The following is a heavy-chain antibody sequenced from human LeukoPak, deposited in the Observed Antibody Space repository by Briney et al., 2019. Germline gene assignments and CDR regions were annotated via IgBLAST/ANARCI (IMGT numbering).Heavy chain of an antibody. CDR1: GFTFSGHG. V-gene: IGHV3-23*01. J-gene: IGHJ4*02. CDR3: AKDLIVGYSSPFDY. CDR2: ISGSGGST. D-gene: IGHD6-13*01. Sequence: GGSLRLSCAASGFTFSGHGMHWVRQAPGKGLEWVSAISGSGGSTYYADSVKGRFTISRDNSKNTLYLQMNSLRAEDTAVYYCAKDLIVGYSSPFDYWGQGTLVTVSS.